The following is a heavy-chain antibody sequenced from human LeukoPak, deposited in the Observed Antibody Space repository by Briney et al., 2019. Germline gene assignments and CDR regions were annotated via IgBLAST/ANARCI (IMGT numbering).Heavy chain of an antibody. CDR3: AKDTVISGWHTGIDY. J-gene: IGHJ4*02. Sequence: PGGSLRLFCAVSGFTFDDYAMHWVRQAPGKGLEWVSVISWDGGKTYYADSVEGRFTISRDNNKNSLYLQMNSLRVEDTALYYCAKDTVISGWHTGIDYWGQGTLVTVSS. V-gene: IGHV3-43D*03. D-gene: IGHD6-19*01. CDR2: ISWDGGKT. CDR1: GFTFDDYA.